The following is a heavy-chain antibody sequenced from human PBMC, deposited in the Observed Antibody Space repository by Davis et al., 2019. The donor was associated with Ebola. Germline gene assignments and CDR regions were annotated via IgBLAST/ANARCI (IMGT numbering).Heavy chain of an antibody. V-gene: IGHV3-73*01. J-gene: IGHJ4*02. D-gene: IGHD6-19*01. CDR2: IRSKANSYAT. Sequence: GESLKISCAASGFTFSGSAMHWVRQASGKGLEWVGRIRSKANSYATEYAASVKGRFTISRDDSKNTLYLQMNSLKTEDTAGYYCTTDGGSGWYVGYWGQGTLVTVSS. CDR1: GFTFSGSA. CDR3: TTDGGSGWYVGY.